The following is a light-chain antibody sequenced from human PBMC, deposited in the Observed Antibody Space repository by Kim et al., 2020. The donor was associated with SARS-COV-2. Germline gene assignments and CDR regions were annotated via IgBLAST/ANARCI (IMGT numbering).Light chain of an antibody. V-gene: IGKV4-1*01. CDR1: QSVLYSSNNKNY. CDR2: WAS. J-gene: IGKJ4*01. Sequence: DIVMTQSPDSLAVSLGERATINCKSSQSVLYSSNNKNYLAWYQQKPGQPPKLLIYWASTRESGVPDRFSGSGSGTAFTLTISSLQAEDVAVYYCQQYYSTPLTFGGGTKLEI. CDR3: QQYYSTPLT.